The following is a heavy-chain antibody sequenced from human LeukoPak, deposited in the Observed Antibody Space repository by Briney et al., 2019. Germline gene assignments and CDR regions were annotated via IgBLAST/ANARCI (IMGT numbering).Heavy chain of an antibody. CDR2: IYTSGST. V-gene: IGHV4-61*02. Sequence: IPSQTLSLTCTVSGGSISRGSYYWSWIRQPAGKGLEWIGRIYTSGSTNYNPSLKSRVTISVDTSKNQFSLKLSSVTAADTAVYYCAGYTPEIDAFDIWGQGTMVTVSS. CDR1: GGSISRGSYY. J-gene: IGHJ3*02. D-gene: IGHD6-13*01. CDR3: AGYTPEIDAFDI.